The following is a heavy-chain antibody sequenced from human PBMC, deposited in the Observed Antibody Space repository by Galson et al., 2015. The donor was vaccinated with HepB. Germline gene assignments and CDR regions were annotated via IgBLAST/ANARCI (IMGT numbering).Heavy chain of an antibody. CDR2: INPSGGST. CDR3: ARDRQFYYYGSGSYSLSY. J-gene: IGHJ4*02. D-gene: IGHD3-10*01. V-gene: IGHV1-46*01. CDR1: GYTFTSYY. Sequence: SVKVSCKASGYTFTSYYMHWVRQAPGQGLEWMGIINPSGGSTSYAQKFQGRVTMTRDTSTSTVYMELSSLRSEDTAVYYCARDRQFYYYGSGSYSLSYWGQGTLVTVSS.